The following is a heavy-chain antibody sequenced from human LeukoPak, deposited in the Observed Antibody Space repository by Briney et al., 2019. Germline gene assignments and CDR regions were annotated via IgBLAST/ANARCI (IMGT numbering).Heavy chain of an antibody. CDR3: AREGGPTGLDY. CDR2: ISSNGGST. D-gene: IGHD1-1*01. V-gene: IGHV3-64*02. J-gene: IGHJ4*02. Sequence: GGSRRLSCVTSGFTFRRYAMHWVRQAPGKGLEYVSAISSNGGSTNYADSVKGRFTISRDNSKNTLYLQMGSLRPDDMAVYYCAREGGPTGLDYWGQGTLVTVSS. CDR1: GFTFRRYA.